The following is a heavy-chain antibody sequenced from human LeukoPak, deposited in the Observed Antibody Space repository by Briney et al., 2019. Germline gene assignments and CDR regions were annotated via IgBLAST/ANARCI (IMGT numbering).Heavy chain of an antibody. J-gene: IGHJ4*02. D-gene: IGHD5-18*01. V-gene: IGHV3-48*01. CDR3: ARDLGYSYGQGFDY. Sequence: GGSLRLSCAASGFTFSSYSMNWVRQAPGKGLEWVSYISSSSSTIYYADSVKGRFTISRDNAKNSLYLQMNSLRAEDTAAYYCARDLGYSYGQGFDYWGQGTLVTVSS. CDR2: ISSSSSTI. CDR1: GFTFSSYS.